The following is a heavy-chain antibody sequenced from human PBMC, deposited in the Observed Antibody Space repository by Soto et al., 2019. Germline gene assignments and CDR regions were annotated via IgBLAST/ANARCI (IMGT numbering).Heavy chain of an antibody. J-gene: IGHJ6*02. CDR3: AREYISSLNYYYYGMDV. CDR2: ISYDGSNK. Sequence: PGGSLRLSCAASGFTFSSYAMHWVRQAPGKGLEWVAVISYDGSNKYYADSVKGRFTISRDNSKNTLYLQMNSLRAEDTAVYYCAREYISSLNYYYYGMDVWGQGTTVSVSS. CDR1: GFTFSSYA. D-gene: IGHD2-15*01. V-gene: IGHV3-30-3*01.